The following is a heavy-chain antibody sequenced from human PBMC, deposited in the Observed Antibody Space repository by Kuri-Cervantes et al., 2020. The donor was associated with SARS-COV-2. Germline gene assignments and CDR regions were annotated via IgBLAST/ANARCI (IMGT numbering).Heavy chain of an antibody. J-gene: IGHJ4*02. V-gene: IGHV3-74*01. CDR1: GFTFSSYA. Sequence: GESLKISCAASGFTFSSYAMSWVRQAPGKGLVWVSRINPDGGYTNNADSVKGRFTLSRDNAKNMLFLQMNSLRAEDTAVYYCVRDGDHWNFDYWGQGTLVTVSS. CDR3: VRDGDHWNFDY. D-gene: IGHD1-1*01. CDR2: INPDGGYT.